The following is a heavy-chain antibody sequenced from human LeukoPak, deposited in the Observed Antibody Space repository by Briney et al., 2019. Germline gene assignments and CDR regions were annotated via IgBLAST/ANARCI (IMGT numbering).Heavy chain of an antibody. Sequence: SETLSLTCSVSGGSINNYYWSWIRQPAGKGLEFIGRIYSSGSTNYNPSLKSRVTMSVDTSKNQLSLKLNSVTAADTAVCYCARGGISTSLDYWGQGTLVTVSS. CDR1: GGSINNYY. J-gene: IGHJ4*02. V-gene: IGHV4-4*07. CDR3: ARGGISTSLDY. D-gene: IGHD2-2*01. CDR2: IYSSGST.